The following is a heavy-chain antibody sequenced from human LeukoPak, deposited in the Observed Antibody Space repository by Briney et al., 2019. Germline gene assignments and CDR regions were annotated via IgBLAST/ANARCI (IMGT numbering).Heavy chain of an antibody. Sequence: SETLSLTCTVYGGSFSPYYWSWIRQPPGKGLEWIGEIKHSGSSNYNPSLNIRVTISVDRSKTQFSLKLSSVTAADTAVYYCARDGRIAAVVHYIFDNWGQGTLVTVSS. CDR3: ARDGRIAAVVHYIFDN. J-gene: IGHJ4*02. D-gene: IGHD6-13*01. CDR1: GGSFSPYY. V-gene: IGHV4-34*01. CDR2: IKHSGSS.